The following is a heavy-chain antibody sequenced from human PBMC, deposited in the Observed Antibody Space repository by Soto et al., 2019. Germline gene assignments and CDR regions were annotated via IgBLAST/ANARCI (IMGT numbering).Heavy chain of an antibody. J-gene: IGHJ5*02. V-gene: IGHV1-3*05. Sequence: QVQLVQSGAEEKKPGASVKVSCKASGCTFTSYAMHWVRQAPGQRLEWMGWINAGNGNTKYSQKFQGRVTITRDTSASTAYMELSSLRSEDTAVYYCATADGVGFVGPWGQGTLVTVSS. D-gene: IGHD2-2*01. CDR2: INAGNGNT. CDR3: ATADGVGFVGP. CDR1: GCTFTSYA.